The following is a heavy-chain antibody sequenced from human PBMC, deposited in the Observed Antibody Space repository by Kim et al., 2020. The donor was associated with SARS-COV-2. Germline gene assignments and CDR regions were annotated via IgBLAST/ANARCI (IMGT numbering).Heavy chain of an antibody. CDR2: LSYVGSNK. Sequence: GGSLRLSCAASGFTFSSYAMLWVGRAPGKGLEWLAVLSYVGSNKYYADSVKGRFTISRDNSKNKLYLQINSLRAEDTAVYYCARDLPCTMVQGVDYWGQGTLVTVSS. CDR1: GFTFSSYA. V-gene: IGHV3-30-3*01. D-gene: IGHD3-10*01. CDR3: ARDLPCTMVQGVDY. J-gene: IGHJ4*02.